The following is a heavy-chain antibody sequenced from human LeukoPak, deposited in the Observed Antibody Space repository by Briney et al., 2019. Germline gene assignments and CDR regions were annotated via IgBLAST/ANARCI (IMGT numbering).Heavy chain of an antibody. D-gene: IGHD3-3*01. CDR1: GYTFTGYY. Sequence: PRASVKVSCRASGYTFTGYYMHWVRQAPGQGLEWMGWINPNSGGTNYAQKFQGRVTMTRDTSISTAYMELSRLRSDDTAVYYCARGGPMGRFLEWLLDGELDYWGQGTLVTVSS. CDR3: ARGGPMGRFLEWLLDGELDY. J-gene: IGHJ4*02. V-gene: IGHV1-2*02. CDR2: INPNSGGT.